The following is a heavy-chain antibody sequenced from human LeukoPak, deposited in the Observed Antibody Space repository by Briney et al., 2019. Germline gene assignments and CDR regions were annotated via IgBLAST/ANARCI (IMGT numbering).Heavy chain of an antibody. CDR1: GGSINSYY. Sequence: SETLSLTCTVSGGSINSYYWSWLRQPAGKGLEWIGRIYSSGNTNYNPSLKSRLIMSVDTSKNQFSLKLSSMTAADTAVYFCARGGSSWNNWFYPWGQGTLVTVSS. CDR3: ARGGSSWNNWFYP. CDR2: IYSSGNT. J-gene: IGHJ5*02. D-gene: IGHD6-13*01. V-gene: IGHV4-4*07.